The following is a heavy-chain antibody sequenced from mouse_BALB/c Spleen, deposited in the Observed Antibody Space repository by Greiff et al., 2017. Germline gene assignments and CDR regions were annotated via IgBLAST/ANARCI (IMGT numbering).Heavy chain of an antibody. D-gene: IGHD1-1*01. Sequence: QVQLQQPGAELVRPGASVKLSCKASGYSFTSYWMNWVKQRPGQGLEWIGMIHPSDSETRLNQKFKDKATLTVDKSTSTTYMQLSSPTSEDSAVYYCASHLDGSSYEWDCDVGGAGTTVTVSS. CDR2: IHPSDSET. CDR1: GYSFTSYW. CDR3: ASHLDGSSYEWDCDV. V-gene: IGHV1-74*01. J-gene: IGHJ1*01.